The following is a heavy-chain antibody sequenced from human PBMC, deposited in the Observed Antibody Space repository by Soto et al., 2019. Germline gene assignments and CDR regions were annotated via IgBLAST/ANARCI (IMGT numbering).Heavy chain of an antibody. D-gene: IGHD2-2*01. J-gene: IGHJ5*01. CDR2: IWYDGSNK. CDR1: GFTFRSYG. CDR3: ARDGWQDQLLSLPKSDS. Sequence: GGSLRLSCAASGFTFRSYGMHWVRQAPGKGLEWVAVIWYDGSNKYYADSVKGRFTISRDNSKNTLYLQMNSRRAEDTAVYYCARDGWQDQLLSLPKSDSRGQGPLVTVS. V-gene: IGHV3-33*01.